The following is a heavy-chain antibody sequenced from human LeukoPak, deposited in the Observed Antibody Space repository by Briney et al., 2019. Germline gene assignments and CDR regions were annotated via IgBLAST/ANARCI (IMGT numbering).Heavy chain of an antibody. J-gene: IGHJ4*02. D-gene: IGHD5-18*01. CDR2: IYNSGST. CDR3: ARGGYSYGYDDDFDY. CDR1: GSSISTYY. Sequence: SETLPLTCTVSGSSISTYYWSWIRQPPGKGLEWIGYIYNSGSTNYNPSLKSRVTISVDTSKNKFSLKLSSVTAADTAVYYCARGGYSYGYDDDFDYWGQGTLVTVSS. V-gene: IGHV4-59*01.